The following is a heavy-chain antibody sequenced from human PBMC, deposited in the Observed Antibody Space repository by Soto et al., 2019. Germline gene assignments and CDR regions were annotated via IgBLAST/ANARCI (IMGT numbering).Heavy chain of an antibody. CDR3: AKGSWVHHGSEGGNWLDP. Sequence: EVQLLESGGGLVQPGGSLRLSCAASGVSFSNYAMNWVRQAPGKGLEWVSGISHSGSSTYYADSVKGRFTISRDNSKNTLQRQMNSLSAEDTAVYYCAKGSWVHHGSEGGNWLDPWGQGTLVTVSS. D-gene: IGHD3-10*01. V-gene: IGHV3-23*01. CDR2: ISHSGSST. J-gene: IGHJ5*02. CDR1: GVSFSNYA.